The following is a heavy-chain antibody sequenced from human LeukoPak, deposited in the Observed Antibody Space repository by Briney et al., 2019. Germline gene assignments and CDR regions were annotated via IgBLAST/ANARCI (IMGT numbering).Heavy chain of an antibody. CDR1: GGSISSGDYY. CDR2: IYYSGST. J-gene: IGHJ3*02. CDR3: AREIRNGYYYTAFDI. V-gene: IGHV4-30-4*01. Sequence: PSETLSLTCTVSGGSISSGDYYWSWLRQPPGKGLEWIGYIYYSGSTYYNPSLKSRVTISVDTSKNQFSLKLSSVTAADTAVYYCAREIRNGYYYTAFDIWGQGTMVTVSS. D-gene: IGHD3-22*01.